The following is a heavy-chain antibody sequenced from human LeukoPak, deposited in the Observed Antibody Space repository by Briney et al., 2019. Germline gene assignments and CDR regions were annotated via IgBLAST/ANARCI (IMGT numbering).Heavy chain of an antibody. CDR1: GYTFTDYA. J-gene: IGHJ4*02. CDR2: IDPNSGGT. V-gene: IGHV1-2*06. D-gene: IGHD3-9*01. Sequence: ASVKVSCKDSGYTFTDYAIHWVRQTPGQGLEWMGRIDPNSGGTNYAQKFQGRVTLTRDASISTAYMDLSRLRSDDTAFYYCTRDPTISGPIGYWGQETLVTVSS. CDR3: TRDPTISGPIGY.